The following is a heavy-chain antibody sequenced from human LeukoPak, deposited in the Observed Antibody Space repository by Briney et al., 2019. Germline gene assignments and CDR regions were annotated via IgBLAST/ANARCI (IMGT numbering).Heavy chain of an antibody. CDR3: ARERFGEFTYYFDY. Sequence: GQSLRPSCALSGLTSSSYSTHWVRPAAGKWLGWVALISSVGSNKYYADSVKGQFTITRDESKNTLYLQMNSLRAEDTAVYYCARERFGEFTYYFDYWGQGTLVTVSS. V-gene: IGHV3-30*04. CDR1: GLTSSSYS. CDR2: ISSVGSNK. J-gene: IGHJ4*02. D-gene: IGHD3-10*01.